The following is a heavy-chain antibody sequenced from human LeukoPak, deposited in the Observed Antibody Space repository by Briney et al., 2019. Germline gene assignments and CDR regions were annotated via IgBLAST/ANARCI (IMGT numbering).Heavy chain of an antibody. D-gene: IGHD1-20*01. CDR2: INSDGSST. CDR3: ARDSRITKKADY. V-gene: IGHV3-74*01. CDR1: GFTFSTYW. J-gene: IGHJ4*02. Sequence: PGGSLRLSCAASGFTFSTYWMHWVRQAPGKGLVWVSRINSDGSSTSYAGSVRGRFTISRDNAKNSLYLQMNSLRAEDTAVYYCARDSRITKKADYWGQGTLVTVSS.